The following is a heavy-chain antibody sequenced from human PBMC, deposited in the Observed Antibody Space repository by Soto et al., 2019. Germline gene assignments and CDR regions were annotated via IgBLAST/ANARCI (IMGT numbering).Heavy chain of an antibody. Sequence: ASVKVSCKASGYTFTSYYMHWVRQAPGQGLEWMGIINPSGGSSNYAQKFQGRVTMTRDTSTSTVYMELSSLRSGDTAVYYCARVYCSGGSCYSIDYWGQGTLVTVSS. CDR2: INPSGGSS. J-gene: IGHJ4*02. V-gene: IGHV1-46*03. CDR1: GYTFTSYY. CDR3: ARVYCSGGSCYSIDY. D-gene: IGHD2-15*01.